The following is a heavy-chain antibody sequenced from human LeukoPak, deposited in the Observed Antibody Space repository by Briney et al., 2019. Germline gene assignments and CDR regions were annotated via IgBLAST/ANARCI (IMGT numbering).Heavy chain of an antibody. CDR1: GYTFTRYY. Sequence: ASVKVSCKASGYTFTRYYMHWVRQAPGQGLEWVGVINPSASSTSYAQKFQGRVTMTRDTSTSTVYMELSSLRSEDTAVYYCARAGAAYCGGDCSSYYYYYGMDVWGQGTTVTVSS. J-gene: IGHJ6*02. CDR3: ARAGAAYCGGDCSSYYYYYGMDV. V-gene: IGHV1-46*01. D-gene: IGHD2-21*02. CDR2: INPSASST.